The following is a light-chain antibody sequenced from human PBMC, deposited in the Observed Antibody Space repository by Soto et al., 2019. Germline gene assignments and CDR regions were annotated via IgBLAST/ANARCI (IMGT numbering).Light chain of an antibody. CDR1: QSVGGSS. CDR3: QQYDTSPPWT. Sequence: ETLLTQSPGTLSLSPGERATLSCRASQSVGGSSLAWYQQRPGQAPRLLIYDTSNRATGIPDRFSGSGSGTDFTLTISRLEPEDFAVYYCQQYDTSPPWTFGQGTKVDIK. V-gene: IGKV3-20*01. CDR2: DTS. J-gene: IGKJ1*01.